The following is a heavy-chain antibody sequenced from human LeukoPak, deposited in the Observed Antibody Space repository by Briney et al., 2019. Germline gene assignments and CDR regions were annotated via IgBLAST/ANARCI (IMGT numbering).Heavy chain of an antibody. CDR3: ARGSRVWFGELSFDY. D-gene: IGHD3-10*01. V-gene: IGHV1-2*02. Sequence: GASVKVSCKASGYTFTGYYMHWVRQAPGQGLEWMGWINPNSGGTNYAQKFQGRVTMTRDTSISTAYMELSRLRSEDTAVYYCARGSRVWFGELSFDYWGQGTLVTVSS. J-gene: IGHJ4*02. CDR1: GYTFTGYY. CDR2: INPNSGGT.